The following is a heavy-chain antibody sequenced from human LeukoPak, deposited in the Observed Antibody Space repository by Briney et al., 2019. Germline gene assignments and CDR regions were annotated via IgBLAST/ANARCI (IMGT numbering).Heavy chain of an antibody. J-gene: IGHJ3*02. CDR1: GFTFRSYA. D-gene: IGHD3-3*01. V-gene: IGHV3-23*01. CDR3: AKVLYDFWSGYSVFDAFDM. Sequence: GGSLRLSCAPPGFTFRSYAMSWVRHAPGKGLEWVSAISGSGGSTHYADSVKGRLTIARENSKNTLYLQMSSLRAEDTAVYYCAKVLYDFWSGYSVFDAFDMWGEGTMVTVSS. CDR2: ISGSGGST.